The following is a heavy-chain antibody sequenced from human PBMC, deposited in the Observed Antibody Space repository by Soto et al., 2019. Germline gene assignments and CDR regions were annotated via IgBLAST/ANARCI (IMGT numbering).Heavy chain of an antibody. J-gene: IGHJ6*02. CDR1: VYSCTSYW. CDR3: AAPKQLSMGYYYGMDV. V-gene: IGHV5-10-1*01. CDR2: IDPSDSYT. Sequence: EVQLVQAGAEVKKPGESLRISCKGSVYSCTSYWISWVRQMPGKGLEWMGRIDPSDSYTNYSPSFQGHVTISADKSISTAYLQWRSLKASDTAMYYCAAPKQLSMGYYYGMDVWGQGTTVTVSS. D-gene: IGHD2-2*01.